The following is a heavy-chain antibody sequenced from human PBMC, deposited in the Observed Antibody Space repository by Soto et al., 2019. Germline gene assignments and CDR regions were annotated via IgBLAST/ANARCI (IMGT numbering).Heavy chain of an antibody. D-gene: IGHD3-10*01. CDR2: IIPILGIA. J-gene: IGHJ6*02. CDR3: ARFRGSYGMDV. V-gene: IGHV1-69*02. CDR1: GGTFSSYT. Sequence: QVQLVQSGAEVKKPGSSVKVSCKASGGTFSSYTISWVRQAPGQGLEWMGRIIPILGIANYAQKFQGRVTITADKSTSTGYMELSSLRSEDTAVYYCARFRGSYGMDVWGQGTTVTVSS.